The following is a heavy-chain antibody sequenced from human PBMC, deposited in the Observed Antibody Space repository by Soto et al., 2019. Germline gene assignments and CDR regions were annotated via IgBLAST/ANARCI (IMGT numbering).Heavy chain of an antibody. CDR1: GGSISSGTYH. V-gene: IGHV4-61*01. CDR2: IYYSGST. J-gene: IGHJ6*03. Sequence: SETLSLTCTVSGGSISSGTYHWSWIRQPPGKGLEWIGYIYYSGSTNYNPSLKSRVTISVDTSKNQFSLKLSSVTAADTAVYYCARAVEGSSYHHYNIPTFGYYYYYMDVWGKGTTVTVSS. CDR3: ARAVEGSSYHHYNIPTFGYYYYYMDV. D-gene: IGHD2-15*01.